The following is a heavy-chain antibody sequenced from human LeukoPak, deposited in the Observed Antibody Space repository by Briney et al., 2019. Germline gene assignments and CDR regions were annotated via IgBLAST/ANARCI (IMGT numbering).Heavy chain of an antibody. CDR3: ARGYCSGGSCYLALGY. J-gene: IGHJ4*02. CDR2: IIPIFGTA. CDR1: GGTFSSYA. D-gene: IGHD2-15*01. Sequence: GSSAKVSCKASGGTFSSYAISWVRQAPGQGLEWMGGIIPIFGTANYARKFQGRVTITADESTSTAYMELSSLRSEDTAVYYCARGYCSGGSCYLALGYWGQGTLVTVSS. V-gene: IGHV1-69*01.